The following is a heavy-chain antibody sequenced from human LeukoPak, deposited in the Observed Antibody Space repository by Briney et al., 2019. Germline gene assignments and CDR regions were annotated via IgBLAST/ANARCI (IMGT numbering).Heavy chain of an antibody. Sequence: GGSLRLSCATSGFTVITNYMSWVRQAPGKGLEWVSVIYSDGTTYYADSVKGRFTISRDNSKNTLYLQMNSLRAEDTAVYYCAGNFPPVVTSFDYWGQGTLVTVSS. J-gene: IGHJ4*02. D-gene: IGHD4-23*01. CDR3: AGNFPPVVTSFDY. CDR2: IYSDGTT. CDR1: GFTVITNY. V-gene: IGHV3-66*01.